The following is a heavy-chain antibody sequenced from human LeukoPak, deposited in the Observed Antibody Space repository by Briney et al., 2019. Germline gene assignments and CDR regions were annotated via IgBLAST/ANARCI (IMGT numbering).Heavy chain of an antibody. J-gene: IGHJ4*02. V-gene: IGHV1-2*02. Sequence: ASVKVSCKASGYTFTDYYMHWVRQAPGQGFEWMGWINPNSGGTNYAQKFQGRVTMTRDTSISTAYMELSRLRSDDTAVYYCARGPTNFISGSYYIRWGQGTLVTVSS. CDR1: GYTFTDYY. CDR2: INPNSGGT. CDR3: ARGPTNFISGSYYIR. D-gene: IGHD3-10*01.